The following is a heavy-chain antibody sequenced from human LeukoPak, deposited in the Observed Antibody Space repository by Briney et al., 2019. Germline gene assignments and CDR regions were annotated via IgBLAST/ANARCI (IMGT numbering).Heavy chain of an antibody. CDR1: GYTFTSYS. J-gene: IGHJ4*02. D-gene: IGHD4-17*01. CDR2: ISAYNGNT. Sequence: ASVKVSCKASGYTFTSYSISWVRQAPGQGLEWMGWISAYNGNTNYAQKLQGRVTMTTDTSTSTAYMELRSLRSDDTAVYYCARGFSVTTRRSPYYFDYWGQGTLVTVSS. V-gene: IGHV1-18*01. CDR3: ARGFSVTTRRSPYYFDY.